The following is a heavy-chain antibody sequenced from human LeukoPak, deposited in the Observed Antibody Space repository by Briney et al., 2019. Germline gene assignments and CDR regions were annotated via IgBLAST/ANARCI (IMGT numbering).Heavy chain of an antibody. CDR1: GFTFSSYE. CDR3: ARLMCGQEYFDY. Sequence: GGSLRLSCAASGFTFSSYEMNWVRQAPGKGLEWVSYISSSGSTIYYADSVKGRFTISRDNAKNSLYLQMNSLRAEDTAVYYCARLMCGQEYFDYWGQGTLVTVSS. V-gene: IGHV3-48*03. J-gene: IGHJ4*02. D-gene: IGHD1-26*01. CDR2: ISSSGSTI.